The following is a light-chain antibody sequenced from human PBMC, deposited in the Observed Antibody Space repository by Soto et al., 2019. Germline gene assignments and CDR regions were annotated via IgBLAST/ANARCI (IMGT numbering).Light chain of an antibody. J-gene: IGLJ3*02. Sequence: QSALTQPPSVSGAPGQTITMSCTGSGSNVGASYDVHWYQVLPGAGPRLLIYKKNNRPSGVPDRFSGSKSGTSASLAITGLRAEDEADYYCQSYDNILSGPLFGGGTKLTVL. CDR1: GSNVGASYD. CDR2: KKN. CDR3: QSYDNILSGPL. V-gene: IGLV1-40*01.